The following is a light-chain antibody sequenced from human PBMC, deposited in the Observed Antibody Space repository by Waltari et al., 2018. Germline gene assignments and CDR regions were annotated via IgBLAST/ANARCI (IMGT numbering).Light chain of an antibody. V-gene: IGLV6-57*03. CDR3: QSYDSDEGVV. Sequence: NSLLTQPHAVSESPGKTVSISSTRTSDSIASNYVQWYQQRPGSAPTTVIFEDNQRPSGVPDRFSASIDTSSNSASLTISGLKTEDEALYYCQSYDSDEGVVFGGGTKLTVL. CDR2: EDN. CDR1: SDSIASNY. J-gene: IGLJ2*01.